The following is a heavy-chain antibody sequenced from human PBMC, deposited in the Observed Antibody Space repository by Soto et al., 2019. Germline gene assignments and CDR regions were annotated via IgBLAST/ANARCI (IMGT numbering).Heavy chain of an antibody. CDR2: IYWDDDK. D-gene: IGHD1-26*01. Sequence: SGPTLVNPTQTLAVTCTFSGFSLYTSGVGVGWIRQPPGKALEWLAVIYWDDDKRYSPSLKSRLTITKDTSKNQVVLTMTNMDPVDTATYYFAHRAFYSGSYGHGGLFDYRAQGTSDTGSS. J-gene: IGHJ4*02. CDR1: GFSLYTSGVG. V-gene: IGHV2-5*02. CDR3: AHRAFYSGSYGHGGLFDY.